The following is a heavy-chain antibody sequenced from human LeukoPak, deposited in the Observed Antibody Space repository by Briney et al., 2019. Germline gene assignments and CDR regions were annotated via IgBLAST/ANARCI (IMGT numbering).Heavy chain of an antibody. V-gene: IGHV1-69*05. D-gene: IGHD3-22*01. J-gene: IGHJ4*02. CDR1: GGTFSSYA. CDR3: AHSSGYFSNFDY. CDR2: IIPIFGTA. Sequence: SVKVSCKAPGGTFSSYAISWVRQAPGQGLEWMGGIIPIFGTANYAQKFQGRVTITTDESTSTAYMELSSLRSEDTAVYYCAHSSGYFSNFDYWGQGTLVTVSS.